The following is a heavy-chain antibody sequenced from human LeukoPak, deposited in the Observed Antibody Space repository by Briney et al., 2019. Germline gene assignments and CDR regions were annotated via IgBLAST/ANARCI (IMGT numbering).Heavy chain of an antibody. CDR2: TYYRSKWYN. J-gene: IGHJ4*02. Sequence: SQTLSLTCAISGDSVSSNSAAWNWIRQSPSRGLEWLGRTYYRSKWYNDYAVSVESRITTNPDTSKNQFSLQLNSVTPEDTAVYYCARGPDSYSSSWYGFLTYFDYWGQGTLVTVSS. V-gene: IGHV6-1*01. CDR3: ARGPDSYSSSWYGFLTYFDY. D-gene: IGHD6-13*01. CDR1: GDSVSSNSAA.